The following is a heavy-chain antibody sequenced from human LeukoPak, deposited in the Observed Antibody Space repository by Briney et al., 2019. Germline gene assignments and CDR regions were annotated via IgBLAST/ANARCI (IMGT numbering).Heavy chain of an antibody. V-gene: IGHV1-69*04. D-gene: IGHD1-14*01. J-gene: IGHJ4*02. CDR3: ARKNRIYGEDDY. CDR1: GGTFSSYA. Sequence: SVKVSCKASGGTFSSYAISWVRRAPGQGLEWMGRIIPILGIANYAQKFQGRVTITADKSTSTAYMELSSLRSEDTAVYYCARKNRIYGEDDYWGQGTLVTVSS. CDR2: IIPILGIA.